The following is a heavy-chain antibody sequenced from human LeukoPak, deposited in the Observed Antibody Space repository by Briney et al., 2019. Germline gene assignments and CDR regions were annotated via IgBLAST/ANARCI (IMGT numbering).Heavy chain of an antibody. CDR3: ARENYDFWMDV. V-gene: IGHV3-30-3*01. Sequence: PGRSLRLSCAASGFTFSSYAMHWVRQAPGKGLEWVAVISYDGSNKYYADSAKGRFTISRDDSKNTLYLQMNSLRAEDTAVYCCARENYDFWMDVWGQGTTVTVSS. J-gene: IGHJ6*02. CDR2: ISYDGSNK. D-gene: IGHD3-3*01. CDR1: GFTFSSYA.